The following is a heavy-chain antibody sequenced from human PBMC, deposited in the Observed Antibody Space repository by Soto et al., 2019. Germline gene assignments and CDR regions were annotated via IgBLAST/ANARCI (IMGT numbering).Heavy chain of an antibody. D-gene: IGHD4-17*01. CDR3: AKIPIMTTVTHYFDY. CDR1: GFPFSNYA. V-gene: IGHV3-23*01. J-gene: IGHJ4*02. Sequence: EVQLLESGGGLAQPGGSLRLSCAASGFPFSNYAMSWVRQAPGKGLEWVSTINGGAGSTYYADSVKGRFTNSRDDSKNTLYLQMNSLRAEHTAVYYCAKIPIMTTVTHYFDYWGQGTQVTVSS. CDR2: INGGAGST.